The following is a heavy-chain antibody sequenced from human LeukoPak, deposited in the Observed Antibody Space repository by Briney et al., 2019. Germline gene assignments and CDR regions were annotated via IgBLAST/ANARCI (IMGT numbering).Heavy chain of an antibody. CDR1: GYTFTSYG. D-gene: IGHD3-10*01. J-gene: IGHJ3*02. Sequence: ASVKVSCKASGYTFTSYGISWVRQAPGQGLEWMGWISAYNGNTNYAQKLQGRVTMTTDTPTSTAYMELRSLRSDDTAVYYCAREGWFGELFCAFDIWGQGTMVTVSS. CDR2: ISAYNGNT. V-gene: IGHV1-18*01. CDR3: AREGWFGELFCAFDI.